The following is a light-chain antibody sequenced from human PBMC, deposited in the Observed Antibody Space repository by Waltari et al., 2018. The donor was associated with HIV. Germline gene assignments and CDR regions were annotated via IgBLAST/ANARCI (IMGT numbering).Light chain of an antibody. Sequence: EVVLTQAPSTLSVSLGEGASLSCRASQKITNKLGWYQQKAGQAPRLLIYDTSRRATAIPDRFSGSGSGTEFNLTISRLVFEDVAVYVCQQYKYWPETFGQGTKVEIK. CDR2: DTS. J-gene: IGKJ1*01. CDR1: QKITNK. V-gene: IGKV3D-15*01. CDR3: QQYKYWPET.